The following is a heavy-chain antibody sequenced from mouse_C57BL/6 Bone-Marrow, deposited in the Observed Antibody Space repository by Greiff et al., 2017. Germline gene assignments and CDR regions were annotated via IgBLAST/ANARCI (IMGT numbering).Heavy chain of an antibody. D-gene: IGHD3-2*02. Sequence: VKLVESGAELMKPGASVKLSCKATGYTFTGYWIEWVKQRPGHGLEWIGEILPGSGSTNYNEKFKGKATFTADTSSNTAYMQLSSLTTEDSAIYYCARAHSRQLRLYCFDDWGQGTTLTVSS. J-gene: IGHJ2*01. CDR1: GYTFTGYW. CDR3: ARAHSRQLRLYCFDD. CDR2: ILPGSGST. V-gene: IGHV1-9*01.